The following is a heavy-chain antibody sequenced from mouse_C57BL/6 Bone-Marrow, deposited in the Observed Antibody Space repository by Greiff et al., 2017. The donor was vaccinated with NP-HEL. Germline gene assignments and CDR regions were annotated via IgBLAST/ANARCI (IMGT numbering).Heavy chain of an antibody. D-gene: IGHD1-1*01. CDR3: ARFYSGAFAY. V-gene: IGHV14-4*01. CDR1: GFNIKDDY. J-gene: IGHJ3*01. Sequence: VQLQQSGAELVRPGASVKLSCTASGFNIKDDYMHWVKQRPEQGLEWIGWIDPENGDTEYASKFQGKATITADTSSNTAYLQLSSLTSEDTAVYYCARFYSGAFAYWGQGTLVTVSA. CDR2: IDPENGDT.